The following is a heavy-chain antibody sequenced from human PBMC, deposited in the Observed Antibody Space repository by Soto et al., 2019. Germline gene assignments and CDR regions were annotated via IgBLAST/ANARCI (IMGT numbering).Heavy chain of an antibody. D-gene: IGHD3-3*01. J-gene: IGHJ6*02. CDR2: IYPGDSDT. CDR1: GYSFTSYW. V-gene: IGHV5-51*01. Sequence: GESLKISCKGSGYSFTSYWIGWVRQMPGKGLEWLGIIYPGDSDTRYSPSFQGQVTISADKSISTAYLQWSSLKASDTAMYYCARRHGFWSGFALAGYYGMDVWGQGTTVTVSS. CDR3: ARRHGFWSGFALAGYYGMDV.